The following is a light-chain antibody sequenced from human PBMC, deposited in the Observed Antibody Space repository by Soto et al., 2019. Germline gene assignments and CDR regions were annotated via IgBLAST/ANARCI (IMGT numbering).Light chain of an antibody. CDR2: DVT. Sequence: QSVLTQPASVSGSPGQSITISCTGTSSDVGAYNFFSWYQQHPGKAPKLMIYDVTNRPSGVSNRFAGSKSGYTASLTISGLEAEDEADYYCSSYTTSSTYVFGTGTKLTVL. V-gene: IGLV2-14*03. CDR3: SSYTTSSTYV. J-gene: IGLJ1*01. CDR1: SSDVGAYNF.